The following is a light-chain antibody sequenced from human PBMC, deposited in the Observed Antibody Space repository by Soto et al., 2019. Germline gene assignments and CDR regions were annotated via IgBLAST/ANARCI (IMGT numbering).Light chain of an antibody. CDR2: GAS. Sequence: EIVLTQSPGTLSLSPGERATLSCRASQSVSSSSLAWYQQKPGQAPRLLIYGASSRATGIPDRFSGSGSGTDFTLPISRLEPEDFAVYYCQQYGTSPWTFGQGTKVEIK. CDR1: QSVSSSS. J-gene: IGKJ1*01. CDR3: QQYGTSPWT. V-gene: IGKV3-20*01.